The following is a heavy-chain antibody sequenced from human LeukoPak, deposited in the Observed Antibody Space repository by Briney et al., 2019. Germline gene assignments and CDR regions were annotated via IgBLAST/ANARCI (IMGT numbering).Heavy chain of an antibody. D-gene: IGHD3-10*01. CDR2: IKQDGSEK. Sequence: SGGSLRLSCAASGFMFPSYWMTWVRQAPGKGLKWVANIKQDGSEKYYVDSVKGRFTISRDNAKNSVYLQMNSLRAEDTAVYYCARRHHFGFLDSWGQGTLVTVSS. CDR1: GFMFPSYW. V-gene: IGHV3-7*04. CDR3: ARRHHFGFLDS. J-gene: IGHJ4*02.